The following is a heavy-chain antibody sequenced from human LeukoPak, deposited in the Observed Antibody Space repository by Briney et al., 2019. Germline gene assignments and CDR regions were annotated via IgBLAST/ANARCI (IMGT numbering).Heavy chain of an antibody. CDR1: GFTFSSYW. D-gene: IGHD1-26*01. J-gene: IGHJ6*02. CDR3: ARGRRIVGATTAYSGMDV. V-gene: IGHV3-7*05. Sequence: GGSLRLSCAASGFTFSSYWMSRVRQAPGKGLEWVAIIKQDGSEKYYVDSVKGRFTISRDNAKNSLYLQMNSLRAEDTAVYYCARGRRIVGATTAYSGMDVWGQGTTVTVSS. CDR2: IKQDGSEK.